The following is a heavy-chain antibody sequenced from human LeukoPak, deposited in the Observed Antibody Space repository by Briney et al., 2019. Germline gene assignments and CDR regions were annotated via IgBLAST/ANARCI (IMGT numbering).Heavy chain of an antibody. CDR1: GGSFSGYY. CDR3: ARGLDEVSSWTELLDY. D-gene: IGHD6-13*01. CDR2: INHSGST. V-gene: IGHV4-34*01. Sequence: SETLSLTCAVYGGSFSGYYWSWIRQPPGKGLEWIGEINHSGSTNYNPSLKSRVTISVATSKNQFSLKLSSVTAADTAVYYCARGLDEVSSWTELLDYWGQGTLVTVSS. J-gene: IGHJ4*02.